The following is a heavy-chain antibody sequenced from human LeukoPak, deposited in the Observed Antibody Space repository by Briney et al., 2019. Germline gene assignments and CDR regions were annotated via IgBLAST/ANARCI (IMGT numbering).Heavy chain of an antibody. D-gene: IGHD4-11*01. CDR1: GYTLTELS. J-gene: IGHJ4*02. CDR3: ATGPTVTTGTPDY. Sequence: GASVKVSCKVSGYTLTELSMHWVRQVPGKGLEWMGGFDPEDGETIYAQKFQGRVTMTEDTSTDTAYMELSSLRSEDTAVYYCATGPTVTTGTPDYWGQGTLVTVSS. V-gene: IGHV1-24*01. CDR2: FDPEDGET.